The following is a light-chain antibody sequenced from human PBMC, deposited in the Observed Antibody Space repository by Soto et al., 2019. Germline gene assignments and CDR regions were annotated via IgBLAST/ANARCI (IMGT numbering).Light chain of an antibody. V-gene: IGKV3-15*01. J-gene: IGKJ4*01. Sequence: IVLTQSPATLSLSPGERATLSCRASQDIRSSLAWYQQKPGQAPRLLIYGASIRATGVPATLSGSGSGTEFTLSISSLQSEHLGVYYCQQDSSWPLTFGGGTKV. CDR3: QQDSSWPLT. CDR2: GAS. CDR1: QDIRSS.